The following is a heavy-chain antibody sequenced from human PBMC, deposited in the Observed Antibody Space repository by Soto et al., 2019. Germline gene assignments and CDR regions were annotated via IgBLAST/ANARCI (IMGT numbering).Heavy chain of an antibody. D-gene: IGHD1-7*01. CDR2: IYYSGST. CDR3: ARPRGYNWNYSTTLNWFDP. Sequence: QLQLQESGPGLVKPSETLSLTCTVSGGSISSSSYYWGWIRQPPGKGLEWIGSIYYSGSTYYNPSLKSRVTISVDTSKNQFSLKLSSVTAADTAVYYCARPRGYNWNYSTTLNWFDPWGQGTLVTVSS. V-gene: IGHV4-39*01. CDR1: GGSISSSSYY. J-gene: IGHJ5*02.